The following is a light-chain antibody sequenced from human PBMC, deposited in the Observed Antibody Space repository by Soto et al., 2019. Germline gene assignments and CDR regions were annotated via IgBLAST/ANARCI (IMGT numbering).Light chain of an antibody. V-gene: IGKV3-20*01. Sequence: EIVLTQSPGTLSLSPVERATLSCRASQSVSSSYLAWYQQKPGQAPRLLIYGASSRATGIPDRFSGSGSGTDFTLTISRLEPEDFAVYYCQQYGSSPCTCGQGTKVDIK. CDR3: QQYGSSPCT. CDR1: QSVSSSY. CDR2: GAS. J-gene: IGKJ1*01.